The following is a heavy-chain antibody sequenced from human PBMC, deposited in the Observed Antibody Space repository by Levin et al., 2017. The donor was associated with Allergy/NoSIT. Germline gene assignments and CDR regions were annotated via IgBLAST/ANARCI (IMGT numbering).Heavy chain of an antibody. J-gene: IGHJ3*02. CDR1: GFTFSSYT. V-gene: IGHV3-21*01. CDR3: ARDEVMGATGATFDI. D-gene: IGHD4/OR15-4a*01. Sequence: GESLKISCAASGFTFSSYTMNWVRQTPGKGLEWVSTITSDSTYMYYADSVKGRFTISRDNAKNSLYLQMNSLRAEDTALYYCARDEVMGATGATFDIWGQGTMVTVSS. CDR2: ITSDSTYM.